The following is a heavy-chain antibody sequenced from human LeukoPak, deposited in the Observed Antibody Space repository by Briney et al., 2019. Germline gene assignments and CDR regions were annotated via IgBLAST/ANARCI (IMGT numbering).Heavy chain of an antibody. J-gene: IGHJ4*02. D-gene: IGHD1-26*01. Sequence: ASVKVSCKASGYTFTSYYMHWVRQAPGQGLEWMGIINPSGGSTSYAQKFQGRVTMTRDMSTSTVYMELSSLRSEDTAVYYCARTYSGSYYRRPTLDYWGQGTLVTVSS. CDR2: INPSGGST. CDR3: ARTYSGSYYRRPTLDY. V-gene: IGHV1-46*01. CDR1: GYTFTSYY.